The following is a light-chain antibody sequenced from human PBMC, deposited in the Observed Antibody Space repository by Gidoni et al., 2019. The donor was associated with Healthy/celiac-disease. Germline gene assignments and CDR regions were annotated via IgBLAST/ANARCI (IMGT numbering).Light chain of an antibody. CDR1: RYSIGSNY. V-gene: IGLV1-47*01. CDR3: AAWDDSLSGRV. Sequence: GTAGKRVTVSCSGSRYSIGSNYVYWSQQHAGTATKLLSYRNNQRPAGVPDRFSGSKSGTSASPAISGLRSEDEADYYGAAWDDSLSGRVFGGGTKLTVL. J-gene: IGLJ3*02. CDR2: RNN.